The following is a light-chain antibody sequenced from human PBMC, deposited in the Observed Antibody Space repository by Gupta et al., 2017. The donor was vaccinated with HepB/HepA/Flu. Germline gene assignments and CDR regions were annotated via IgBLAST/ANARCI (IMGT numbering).Light chain of an antibody. CDR1: KLGDKY. CDR3: QAWDSSTWV. J-gene: IGLJ3*02. Sequence: SYELTQPPSVSVSPGQTASITCSGDKLGDKYASWYQQKPGQSPVLVIYKDNKRPSGIPGRFSGSNSGNTATLNISGTQAMDEADYYCQAWDSSTWVFGGGTKLTVL. CDR2: KDN. V-gene: IGLV3-1*01.